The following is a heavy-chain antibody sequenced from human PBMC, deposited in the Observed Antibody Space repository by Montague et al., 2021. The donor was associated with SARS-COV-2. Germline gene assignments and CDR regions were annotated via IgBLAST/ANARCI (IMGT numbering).Heavy chain of an antibody. D-gene: IGHD6-13*01. CDR3: ARVGRQQLVRLSGMDV. CDR2: IYYSGST. CDR1: GGSISSSSYY. V-gene: IGHV4-39*07. Sequence: SDTLSLTRTLSGGSISSSSYYWGWIRQPPGKGLEWIGSIYYSGSTYYNPSLKSRVTISVDTSKNQFSLKLSSVTAADTVVYYCARVGRQQLVRLSGMDVWGQGTTVTVSS. J-gene: IGHJ6*02.